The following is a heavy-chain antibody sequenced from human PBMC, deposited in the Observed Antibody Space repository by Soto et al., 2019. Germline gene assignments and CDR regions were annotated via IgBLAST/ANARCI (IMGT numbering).Heavy chain of an antibody. CDR3: ATSYSGYDYHYYYGMEV. D-gene: IGHD5-12*01. J-gene: IGHJ6*01. V-gene: IGHV1-3*01. CDR2: INAGNGNT. CDR1: GCTFTSYA. Sequence: ASVKVACKASGCTFTSYAMHWVRQAPGQRLEWMGWINAGNGNTKYSQKFQGRVTITRDTSASTAYMELSSLRSEDTAVYYCATSYSGYDYHYYYGMEVWGQGPTVIASS.